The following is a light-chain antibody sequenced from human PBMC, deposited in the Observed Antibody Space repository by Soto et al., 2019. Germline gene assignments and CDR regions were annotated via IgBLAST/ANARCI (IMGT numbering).Light chain of an antibody. V-gene: IGKV1-33*01. Sequence: DIQMTQSPSSLSASVGDRVTITCQASQDISNYLNWYQQKPGKAPKLLIYDASNLETGVPSRFSGSGSGTEFTFTISSLQPEDIATYYCQQYDNLITFGQGTRLEMK. CDR2: DAS. CDR1: QDISNY. CDR3: QQYDNLIT. J-gene: IGKJ5*01.